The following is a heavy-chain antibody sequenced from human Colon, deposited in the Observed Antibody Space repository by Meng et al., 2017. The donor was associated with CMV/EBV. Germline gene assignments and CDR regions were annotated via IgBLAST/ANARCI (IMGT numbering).Heavy chain of an antibody. CDR2: SYYTGST. CDR3: ARATKSSCWEVLDY. Sequence: QVRLQQWGYGLLKPSETLSLTCAVYGESFSGCNWTWIRQPPGRGLEWIGESYYTGSTNYSPSLKSRVTISLDTSKNQFSLKLNSVTAADTAVYYCARATKSSCWEVLDYWGHGTLVTVSS. V-gene: IGHV4-34*01. D-gene: IGHD2-2*01. CDR1: GESFSGCN. J-gene: IGHJ4*01.